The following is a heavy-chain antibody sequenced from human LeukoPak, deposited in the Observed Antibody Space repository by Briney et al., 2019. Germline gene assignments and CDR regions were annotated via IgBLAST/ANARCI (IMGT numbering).Heavy chain of an antibody. D-gene: IGHD6-19*01. CDR3: ARVYSSGWYYFDY. V-gene: IGHV1-69*04. CDR2: IIPILGIA. CDR1: GGTLSSYA. J-gene: IGHJ4*02. Sequence: EASVKVSCKASGGTLSSYAISWVRQAPGQGHEWMGRIIPILGIANYAQKFQGRVTITADKSTSTAYMELSSLRSEDTAVYYCARVYSSGWYYFDYWGQGTLVTVSS.